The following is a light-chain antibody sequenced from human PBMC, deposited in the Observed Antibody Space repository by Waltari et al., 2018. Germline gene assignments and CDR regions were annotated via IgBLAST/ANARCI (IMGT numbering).Light chain of an antibody. J-gene: IGLJ3*02. CDR3: GSYGGSYTFRV. CDR1: SSDFGGYNY. CDR2: DVN. Sequence: QFALTQPRSVSGSPGQAVTLSCIGNSSDFGGYNYISWYQQFPGKAPKLIIYDVNKRPAGVPDRFSGARSGNTAALTISGLQADDEADYYWGSYGGSYTFRVFGGGTKLTVL. V-gene: IGLV2-11*01.